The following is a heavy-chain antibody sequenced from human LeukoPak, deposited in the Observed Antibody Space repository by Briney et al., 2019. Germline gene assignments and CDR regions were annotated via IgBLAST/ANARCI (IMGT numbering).Heavy chain of an antibody. CDR3: ARDSKGFPFDY. J-gene: IGHJ4*02. CDR1: GFTFSSYS. V-gene: IGHV3-21*01. CDR2: ISSSSSHI. Sequence: GRSLRLSCAASGFTFSSYSMNWVRQAPGKGLEWVSSISSSSSHIYYADSVKGRCTISRDNAKNSLYLQMNSLRAEDTAVYYCARDSKGFPFDYWGQGTLVTVSS.